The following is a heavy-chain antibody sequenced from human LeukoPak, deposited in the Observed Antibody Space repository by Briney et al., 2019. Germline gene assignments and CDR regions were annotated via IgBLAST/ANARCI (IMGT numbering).Heavy chain of an antibody. CDR1: GFTFSSYG. J-gene: IGHJ6*03. CDR2: IRYDGSNK. Sequence: PGGSLRLSCAASGFTFSSYGMHWVRQAPGKGLEWVAFIRYDGSNKYYADSVKGRFTISRDNSKNTLYLQMNSLRAEDTAVYYCAKLNDYYYYYMDVWGKGTTVTISS. V-gene: IGHV3-30*02. CDR3: AKLNDYYYYYMDV.